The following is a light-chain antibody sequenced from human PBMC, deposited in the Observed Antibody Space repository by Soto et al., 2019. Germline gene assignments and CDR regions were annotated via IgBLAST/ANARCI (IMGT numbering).Light chain of an antibody. J-gene: IGKJ5*01. CDR3: QHGAT. V-gene: IGKV1-39*01. Sequence: DIQMTQSPSSLSASVGDRVTITCRASQSISSSLNWYQQKPGKAPKLLIYATSRLQSGVPSRFSGCGSGTDFTLTISSLQPEDFAVYYCQHGATFGQGTRLDIK. CDR2: ATS. CDR1: QSISSS.